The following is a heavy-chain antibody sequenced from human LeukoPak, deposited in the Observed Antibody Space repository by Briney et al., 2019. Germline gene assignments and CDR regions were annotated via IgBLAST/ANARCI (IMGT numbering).Heavy chain of an antibody. CDR3: ARIWAVPAPMLDY. CDR1: GFTFSSYA. D-gene: IGHD2-2*01. Sequence: QPGGSLRLSCAASGFTFSSYAMSWVRQAPGKGLEWVSAISGSGGSTYHADSVKGRFTISRDNAKNSLYLQMNSLRAEDTAVYYCARIWAVPAPMLDYWGQGTLVTVSS. CDR2: ISGSGGST. J-gene: IGHJ4*02. V-gene: IGHV3-23*01.